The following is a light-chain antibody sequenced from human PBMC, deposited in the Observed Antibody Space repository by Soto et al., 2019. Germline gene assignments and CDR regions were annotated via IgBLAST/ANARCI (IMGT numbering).Light chain of an antibody. CDR1: QSVSSN. CDR2: GSS. V-gene: IGKV3-15*01. Sequence: EIVMTQSPATLSVSPGERATLSCRASQSVSSNLDWYQQKPGHALRLLFYGSSTSSTGISAMFSGSGFGTEFTLTFSSLQSEDFAVYYCQQYNNWPLTFGQGTKVDIK. J-gene: IGKJ1*01. CDR3: QQYNNWPLT.